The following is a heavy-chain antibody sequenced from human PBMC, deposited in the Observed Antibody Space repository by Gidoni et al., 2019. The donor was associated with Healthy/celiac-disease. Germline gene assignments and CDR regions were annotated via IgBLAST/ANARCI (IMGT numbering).Heavy chain of an antibody. CDR1: GGPTSSSSYY. V-gene: IGHV4-39*01. CDR2: IYYSGST. J-gene: IGHJ4*02. Sequence: QLQLQESRPGLATPSETLSLTCTFSGGPTSSSSYYWCWIRQPPGTGLEWIGSIYYSGSTYYHPYLKSRVTISVDTAKNQFSLKLSSVTAADTAVYYCARKSRNSSQLRLGELSSPFDYWGQGTLVTVSS. D-gene: IGHD3-16*02. CDR3: ARKSRNSSQLRLGELSSPFDY.